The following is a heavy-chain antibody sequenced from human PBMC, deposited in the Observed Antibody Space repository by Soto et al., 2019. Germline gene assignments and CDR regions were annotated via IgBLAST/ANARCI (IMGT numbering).Heavy chain of an antibody. CDR1: GGSISSYY. J-gene: IGHJ5*02. CDR2: IYYSGST. Sequence: QVQLQESGPGLVKPSETLSLTCTVSGGSISSYYWSWIRQPPGKGLEWIGYIYYSGSTNYNPSLKSRVTISVDTSKNQCALKLSSVTAADTAVYYCARDYSSSYFGWFDPWCQGTLVTVSS. V-gene: IGHV4-59*01. CDR3: ARDYSSSYFGWFDP. D-gene: IGHD6-13*01.